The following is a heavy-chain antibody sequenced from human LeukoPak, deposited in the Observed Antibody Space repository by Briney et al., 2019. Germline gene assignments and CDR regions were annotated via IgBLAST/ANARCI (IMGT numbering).Heavy chain of an antibody. CDR3: ARGRSDRYSGSSTGPFDY. CDR2: IYYSGST. J-gene: IGHJ4*02. CDR1: GGSISSYY. Sequence: SETLSLTCTVSGGSISSYYWSWIRQPQGKGLEWIGYIYYSGSTYYNPSLKSRVTISVDTSKNQFSLKLSSVTAADTAVYYCARGRSDRYSGSSTGPFDYWGQETPVTVSS. V-gene: IGHV4-59*01. D-gene: IGHD1-26*01.